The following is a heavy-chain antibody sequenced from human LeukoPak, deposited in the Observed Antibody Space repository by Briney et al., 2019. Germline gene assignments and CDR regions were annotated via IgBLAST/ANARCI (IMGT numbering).Heavy chain of an antibody. CDR1: GFTFSSYA. Sequence: PGGSLRLSCVASGFTFSSYAMTWVRQAPGKGLEWVALITHTGGDSYYADSVKGRLAISRDNSKNTLYLEMNDLRAEDTALCFCGKDKTTYNWWEVIESWGQGALVTVSS. V-gene: IGHV3-23*01. J-gene: IGHJ4*02. D-gene: IGHD1-1*01. CDR2: ITHTGGDS. CDR3: GKDKTTYNWWEVIES.